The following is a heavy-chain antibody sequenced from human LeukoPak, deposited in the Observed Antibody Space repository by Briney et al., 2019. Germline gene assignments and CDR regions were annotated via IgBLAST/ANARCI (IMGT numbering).Heavy chain of an antibody. V-gene: IGHV3-43*02. CDR2: FSGDGDST. J-gene: IGHJ4*02. Sequence: GGSLRLSCAASGFTFDDYAMHWVRQVPGKGLEWVSLFSGDGDSTYYIDSVKGRFTISRDNSKNSLYLHMDSLRTEDTALYFCAKAEYGGNYKPFNYWGQGTLVTVSS. CDR1: GFTFDDYA. CDR3: AKAEYGGNYKPFNY. D-gene: IGHD4/OR15-4a*01.